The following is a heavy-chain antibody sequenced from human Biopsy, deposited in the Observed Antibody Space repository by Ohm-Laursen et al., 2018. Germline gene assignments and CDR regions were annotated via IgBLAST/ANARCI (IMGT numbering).Heavy chain of an antibody. D-gene: IGHD3-3*01. CDR3: ARTPRDSFWSGSYKRGLWFDP. J-gene: IGHJ5*02. V-gene: IGHV4-59*01. CDR1: GGSIISYY. CDR2: VYNGGIT. Sequence: SETLSLTCSVSGGSIISYYWTWIRQPPGKGLEWIGHVYNGGITNYNPSLKSRVTISKDTSKNQFSLQVNSVTAADTAVYYCARTPRDSFWSGSYKRGLWFDPWGQGTLVIVPS.